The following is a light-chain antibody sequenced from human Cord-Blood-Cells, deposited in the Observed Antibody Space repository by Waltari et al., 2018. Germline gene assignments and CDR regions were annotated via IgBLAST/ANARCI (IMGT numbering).Light chain of an antibody. CDR3: AAWDDSLNGPV. Sequence: QSVLTQPPSASGTPGQRVTIPCSGSSSTIGSNTVNRYKQLPGTAPKLPSYSNTQRPDGVPDRFAVSKSGTSASLAIGGLQSEDEADYYCAAWDDSLNGPVFGGGTKLTVL. J-gene: IGLJ3*02. CDR1: SSTIGSNT. V-gene: IGLV1-44*01. CDR2: SNT.